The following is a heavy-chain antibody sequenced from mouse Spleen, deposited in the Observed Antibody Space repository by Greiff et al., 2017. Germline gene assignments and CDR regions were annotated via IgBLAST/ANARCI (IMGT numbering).Heavy chain of an antibody. CDR1: GYAFTNYL. CDR2: INPGSGGT. Sequence: VKLQESGAELVRPGTSVKVSCKASGYAFTNYLIEWVKQRPGQGLEWIGVINPGSGGTNYNEKFKGKATLTADKSSSTAYMQLSSLTSEDSAVYFCARRQLRLRGFAYWGQGTLVTVSA. J-gene: IGHJ3*01. V-gene: IGHV1-54*01. CDR3: ARRQLRLRGFAY. D-gene: IGHD3-2*02.